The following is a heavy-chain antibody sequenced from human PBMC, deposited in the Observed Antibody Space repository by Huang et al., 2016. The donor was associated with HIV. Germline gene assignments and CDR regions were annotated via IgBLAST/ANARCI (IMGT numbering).Heavy chain of an antibody. V-gene: IGHV3-21*01. D-gene: IGHD3-16*01. CDR2: ISSSSSYI. CDR3: AREGWVGGKGFDY. Sequence: EVQLVESGGGLVKPGGSLRLSCAASGFTFSSYSMNWGRQAPGEGLDWVSSISSSSSYIYYADSVKGRFTISRDNAKKSLYLQMNSLRAEDTAVYYCAREGWVGGKGFDYWGQGTLVTVSS. CDR1: GFTFSSYS. J-gene: IGHJ4*02.